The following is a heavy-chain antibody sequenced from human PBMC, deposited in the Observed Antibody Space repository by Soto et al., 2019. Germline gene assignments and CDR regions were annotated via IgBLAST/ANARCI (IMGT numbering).Heavy chain of an antibody. Sequence: SETLSLTCTVSGGSISSSSYYWGWIRQPPGKGLEWIGSIYYSGSTYYNPSLKSRVTISVDTSKNQFSLKLSSVTAADTAVYYCARHFPSIAAAGIPRDFDYWGQGTLVTVSS. CDR2: IYYSGST. J-gene: IGHJ4*02. CDR3: ARHFPSIAAAGIPRDFDY. CDR1: GGSISSSSYY. D-gene: IGHD6-13*01. V-gene: IGHV4-39*01.